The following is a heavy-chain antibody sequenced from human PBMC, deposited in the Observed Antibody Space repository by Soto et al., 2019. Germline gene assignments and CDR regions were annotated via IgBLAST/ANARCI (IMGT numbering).Heavy chain of an antibody. V-gene: IGHV3-23*01. CDR3: AKTIAAAGRNWFDP. CDR2: ISGSGGST. Sequence: PGGSLRLSCAASGFTFSSYAMSWVRQAPGKGLEWVSAISGSGGSTYYADSVKGRFTISRDNSKNTLYLQMNSLRAEDTAVYYCAKTIAAAGRNWFDPWGQGTLGHRLL. CDR1: GFTFSSYA. J-gene: IGHJ5*02. D-gene: IGHD6-13*01.